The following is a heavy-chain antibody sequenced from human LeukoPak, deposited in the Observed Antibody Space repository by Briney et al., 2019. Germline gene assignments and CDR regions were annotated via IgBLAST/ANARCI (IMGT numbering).Heavy chain of an antibody. CDR2: ISGSGAGT. CDR1: GFTVSSNS. D-gene: IGHD6-19*01. V-gene: IGHV3-23*01. Sequence: GGSLRLSCTVSGFTVSSNSMSWVRQAPGKGLDWVSSISGSGAGTYYADSVKGRFTISRDNSKNTLYLQMNSLRAEDTAVYYCAKSIAVAFYSWGQGTLVTVSS. J-gene: IGHJ4*02. CDR3: AKSIAVAFYS.